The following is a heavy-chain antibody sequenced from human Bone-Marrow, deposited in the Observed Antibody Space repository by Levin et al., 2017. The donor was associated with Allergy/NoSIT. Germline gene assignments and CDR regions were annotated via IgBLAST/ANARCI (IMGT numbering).Heavy chain of an antibody. D-gene: IGHD3-16*02. CDR3: ARDNMITLGGVIPSNYYSYYGMDV. Sequence: GESLKISCVASGFTFSTYPMYWVRQAPGKGLEWVAVISSDGSNTNYGDSVKGRFTFSRDNSKNTLYLQMNSLRAEDSAVYFCARDNMITLGGVIPSNYYSYYGMDVWGQGTTVTVSS. CDR2: ISSDGSNT. CDR1: GFTFSTYP. V-gene: IGHV3-30-3*01. J-gene: IGHJ6*02.